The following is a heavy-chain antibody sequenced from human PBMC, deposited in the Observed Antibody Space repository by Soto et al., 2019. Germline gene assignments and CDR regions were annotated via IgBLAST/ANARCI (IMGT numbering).Heavy chain of an antibody. CDR1: GYTLTKNG. CDR2: IWYDGSIE. D-gene: IGHD3-3*02. CDR3: ARDLLATSGPGDY. V-gene: IGHV3-33*01. Sequence: GGSLRLSCVASGYTLTKNGLHWIRQAPGKGLEWVAVIWYDGSIEHYADSVRGRFAISRDNSNNTVYLQMNSLSAEDTAVYYCARDLLATSGPGDYWGQGTLVTVSS. J-gene: IGHJ4*02.